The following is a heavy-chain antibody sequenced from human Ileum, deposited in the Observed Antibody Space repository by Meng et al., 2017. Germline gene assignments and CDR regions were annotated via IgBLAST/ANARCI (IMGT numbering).Heavy chain of an antibody. CDR1: VYSFTIYG. CDR2: ISAYNGKA. CDR3: ATRGNPDLYC. Sequence: QVQVLQSGAEAKKAGASENLSLTSAVYSFTIYGLNWGRRVPRHGVEWMGWISAYNGKANNAQKPQGKGTMTTETATRTGYFALKRLTSADADIYYCATRGNPDLYCWGQGTLVTVSS. V-gene: IGHV1-18*01. D-gene: IGHD1-14*01. J-gene: IGHJ4*02.